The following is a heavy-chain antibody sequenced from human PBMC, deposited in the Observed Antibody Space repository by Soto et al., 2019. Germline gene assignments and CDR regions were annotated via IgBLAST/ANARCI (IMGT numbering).Heavy chain of an antibody. CDR2: IYYSGSS. Sequence: PSETLSLTCTVSGGSISSGDYYWSWIRQHPGKGLEWIGDIYYSGSSYYNPSLNSRITISVDTSKNQFSLKLSSVTAADTAVYYCARDPVGVTHYEYWGQGALVTVSS. J-gene: IGHJ4*02. CDR3: ARDPVGVTHYEY. CDR1: GGSISSGDYY. V-gene: IGHV4-31*03. D-gene: IGHD1-26*01.